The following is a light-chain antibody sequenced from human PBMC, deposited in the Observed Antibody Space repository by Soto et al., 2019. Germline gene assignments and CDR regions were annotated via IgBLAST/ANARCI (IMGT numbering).Light chain of an antibody. Sequence: DIVLTQSPGTLSLSPGERATLSCRASQSVGSSYLAWYQQKPGQAPRLLIHGSSSRATGIPDRFSGSGSGTDFTLTINRLEPEDFATYYCLQDYNYPWTFGQGTQVEIK. J-gene: IGKJ1*01. CDR1: QSVGSSY. CDR2: GSS. CDR3: LQDYNYPWT. V-gene: IGKV3-20*01.